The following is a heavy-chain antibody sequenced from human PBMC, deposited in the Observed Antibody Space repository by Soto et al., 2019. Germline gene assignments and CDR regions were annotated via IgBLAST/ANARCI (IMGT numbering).Heavy chain of an antibody. CDR2: INHSGST. CDR3: ARVLSSGWSRFDY. J-gene: IGHJ4*02. CDR1: GGSFSGYY. D-gene: IGHD6-19*01. V-gene: IGHV4-34*01. Sequence: PSETLSLTCAVYGGSFSGYYWSWIRQPPGKGLEWIGEINHSGSTNYNPSLKSRVTISVDKSKNQISLKLSSVTAADTAVYYCARVLSSGWSRFDYWGQGTLVTVS.